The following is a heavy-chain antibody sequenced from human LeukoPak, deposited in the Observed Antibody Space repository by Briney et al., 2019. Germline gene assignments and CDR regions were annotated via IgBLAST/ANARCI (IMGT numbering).Heavy chain of an antibody. CDR2: ISSCSSYI. CDR3: ARGYSGSDYFNAH. V-gene: IGHV3-21*01. J-gene: IGHJ1*01. D-gene: IGHD1-26*01. CDR1: GFSFSSYS. Sequence: GGSLRLSCAPSGFSFSSYSMNCVPQAPGKGLEWVSYISSCSSYIYYADSVEGRLSISRDNAKNSLYLQMNSLRTEDTAVYYCARGYSGSDYFNAHWGQGNLVTVSS.